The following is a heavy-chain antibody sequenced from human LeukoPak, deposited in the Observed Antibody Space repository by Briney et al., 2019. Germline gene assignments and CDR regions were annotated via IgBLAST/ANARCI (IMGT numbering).Heavy chain of an antibody. CDR1: GYTFTGYY. CDR2: INPNSGCT. V-gene: IGHV1-2*02. Sequence: ASVKVSCKASGYTFTGYYMHWVRQAPGQGLEWMGWINPNSGCTNYAQKFQGRVTMTRNTSISTAYMELSRLRSDDTAVYYCARAGVIYYDSSGYYFDYWGQGTLVTVSS. D-gene: IGHD3-22*01. J-gene: IGHJ4*02. CDR3: ARAGVIYYDSSGYYFDY.